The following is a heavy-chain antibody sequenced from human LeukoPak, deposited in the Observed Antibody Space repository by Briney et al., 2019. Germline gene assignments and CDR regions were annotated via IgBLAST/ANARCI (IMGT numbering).Heavy chain of an antibody. Sequence: SVKVSCKASGGTFSSYAISWVRQAPGQGLEWMGRIIPILGIANYAQKFQGRVTITADKSTSTAYMQLSSLRSEDTAVYYCARVVGGYHTFDYWGQGTLVTVSS. CDR1: GGTFSSYA. CDR2: IIPILGIA. V-gene: IGHV1-69*04. D-gene: IGHD5-12*01. CDR3: ARVVGGYHTFDY. J-gene: IGHJ4*02.